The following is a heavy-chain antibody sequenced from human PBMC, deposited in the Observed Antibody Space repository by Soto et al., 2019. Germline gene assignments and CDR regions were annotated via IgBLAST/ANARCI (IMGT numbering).Heavy chain of an antibody. CDR2: IVYSGST. J-gene: IGHJ4*02. CDR3: ATQGRYSSTWCAFDY. D-gene: IGHD6-13*01. Sequence: QLQLQESGPGLVKPSETLSLTCTVSGGSISSSSYYWGWIRQPPGKGLELIGSIVYSGSTYYNPSLTSRVTISVDTSKNQFSLRLSSVTAADTAVYYCATQGRYSSTWCAFDYWGQGTLVTVSS. CDR1: GGSISSSSYY. V-gene: IGHV4-39*01.